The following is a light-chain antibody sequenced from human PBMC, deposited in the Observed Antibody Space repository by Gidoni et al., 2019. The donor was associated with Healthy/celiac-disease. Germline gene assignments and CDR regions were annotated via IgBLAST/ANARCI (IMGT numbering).Light chain of an antibody. CDR3: QQRSNWPPEIT. CDR1: QSVSSY. V-gene: IGKV3-11*01. J-gene: IGKJ5*01. CDR2: DAS. Sequence: ELVLTQSPANLSLSPGERATLSCRASQSVSSYLAWYQQKPGQAPRLLIYDASNRAPGIPARFSGSGSGTDFTLTISSLEPEDFAVYYCQQRSNWPPEITFGQGTRLDIK.